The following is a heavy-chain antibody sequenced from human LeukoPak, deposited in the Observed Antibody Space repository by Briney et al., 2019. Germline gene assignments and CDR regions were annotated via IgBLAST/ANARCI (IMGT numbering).Heavy chain of an antibody. CDR2: ISYDGSNK. Sequence: GGSLRLSCAASGFTFSSYGMHWVRQAPGKGLEWVSVISYDGSNKYYADSVKGRFTISRDNSKNTLYLQMNSLRAEDTAVYYCAKPPRYYYDSSGYSTPLDYWGQGTLVTVSS. D-gene: IGHD3-22*01. CDR3: AKPPRYYYDSSGYSTPLDY. CDR1: GFTFSSYG. J-gene: IGHJ4*02. V-gene: IGHV3-30*18.